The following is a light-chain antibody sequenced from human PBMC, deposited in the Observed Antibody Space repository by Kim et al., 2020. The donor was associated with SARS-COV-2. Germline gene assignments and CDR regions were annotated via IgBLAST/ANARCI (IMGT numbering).Light chain of an antibody. Sequence: SSELTQDPAVSVALGQTVTITCQGDSLRNYYASWFQQKPGQAPLLVIYGRHNRPSGIPDRFSGSDSGATASLTITGAQAEDEADYYCNSRDALGHWVFGG. V-gene: IGLV3-19*01. CDR2: GRH. J-gene: IGLJ3*02. CDR3: NSRDALGHWV. CDR1: SLRNYY.